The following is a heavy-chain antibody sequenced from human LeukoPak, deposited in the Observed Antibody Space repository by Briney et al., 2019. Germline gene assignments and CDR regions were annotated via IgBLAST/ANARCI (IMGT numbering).Heavy chain of an antibody. V-gene: IGHV3-9*03. D-gene: IGHD3-10*01. Sequence: GRSLRLSCAASGFTFHDYAMHWVRQAPGKGLEWVSGISWSSGSIGYADSVKGRFTISRDNAKNSLYLQMNSLSAEDMALYYCAKVHYGSGSYYNGAFDIWGQGTMVTVSS. CDR1: GFTFHDYA. CDR3: AKVHYGSGSYYNGAFDI. CDR2: ISWSSGSI. J-gene: IGHJ3*02.